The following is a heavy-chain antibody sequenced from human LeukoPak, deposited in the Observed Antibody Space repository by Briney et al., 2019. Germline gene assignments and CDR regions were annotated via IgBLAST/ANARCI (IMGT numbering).Heavy chain of an antibody. CDR3: AIGPDYGSGGS. V-gene: IGHV3-30*03. Sequence: GGSLRLSCAASGFNLSTYGMHWVRQAPGKGLEWVAAMSHEGSDKYYADSVKGRFTISRDNSKNTLYVQMNSLRVEDTAVYYCAIGPDYGSGGSWGQGTLVTVSS. CDR2: MSHEGSDK. J-gene: IGHJ4*02. CDR1: GFNLSTYG. D-gene: IGHD3-10*01.